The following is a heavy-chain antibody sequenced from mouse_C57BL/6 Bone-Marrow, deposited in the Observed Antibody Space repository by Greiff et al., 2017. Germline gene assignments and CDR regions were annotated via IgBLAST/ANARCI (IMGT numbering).Heavy chain of an antibody. Sequence: DVHLVESGGGLVQPGGSMKLSCAASGFTFSDAWMDWVRQSPEKGLEWVAEIRNKANNHATYYAESVKGRFTISRDDSKSSVYLQMNSLRAEDTGIYYCTRDTTVVGAMDYWGQGTSVTVSS. V-gene: IGHV6-6*01. D-gene: IGHD1-1*01. CDR1: GFTFSDAW. J-gene: IGHJ4*01. CDR3: TRDTTVVGAMDY. CDR2: IRNKANNHAT.